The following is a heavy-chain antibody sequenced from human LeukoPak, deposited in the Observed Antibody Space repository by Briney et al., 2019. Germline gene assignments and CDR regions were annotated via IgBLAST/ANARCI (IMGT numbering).Heavy chain of an antibody. CDR2: ISSSSSYI. J-gene: IGHJ6*04. D-gene: IGHD3-10*02. CDR3: AELGITMIGGV. CDR1: GFTFSSYS. V-gene: IGHV3-21*01. Sequence: GGSLRLSCAASGFTFSSYSMNWVRQAPGKGLEWVSSISSSSSYIYYADSVKGRFTISRDNAKNSLYLQMNSLRAGDTAVYYCAELGITMIGGVWGKGTTVTISS.